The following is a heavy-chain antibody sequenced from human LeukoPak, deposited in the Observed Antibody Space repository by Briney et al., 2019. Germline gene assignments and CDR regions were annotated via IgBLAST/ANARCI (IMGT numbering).Heavy chain of an antibody. CDR2: ITDTGTSI. D-gene: IGHD6-19*01. CDR3: ARVRGSGWYSDY. Sequence: PGGSLRLSCAASGFTFSGYYMSWIRQVPGKGLEWLSYITDTGTSIYADSVKGRFTISRDDARNSVYLQMHSLRVEDTAVYFCARVRGSGWYSDYWGQGTLVTVSS. V-gene: IGHV3-11*04. CDR1: GFTFSGYY. J-gene: IGHJ4*02.